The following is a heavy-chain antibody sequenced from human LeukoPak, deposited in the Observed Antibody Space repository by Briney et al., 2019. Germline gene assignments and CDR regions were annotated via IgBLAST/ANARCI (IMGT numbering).Heavy chain of an antibody. V-gene: IGHV5-51*01. CDR1: GYSFTTFW. D-gene: IGHD2-2*01. CDR3: ARRQGCSSTSCPPDS. CDR2: IYPGDSDT. J-gene: IGHJ4*02. Sequence: GESPKISRRGSGYSFTTFWIGWVRQMPGKGLEWMGIIYPGDSDTRYSPSFQGQVTMSADKSINTAYLQWSSLKASDTAMYYCARRQGCSSTSCPPDSWGQGTLVTVSS.